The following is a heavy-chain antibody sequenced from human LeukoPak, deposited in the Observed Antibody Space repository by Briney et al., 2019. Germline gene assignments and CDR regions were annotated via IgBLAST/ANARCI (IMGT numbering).Heavy chain of an antibody. CDR3: ARGCSSTSCYSPSDY. V-gene: IGHV4-34*01. Sequence: SETLSLTCAVYGGSFSGYYWSWIRQPPGKGLEWIGEINHSGSTNYNPSLKSRVTISVDTSKNQFSLKLSSVTAADTAVYYCARGCSSTSCYSPSDYWGQGTLVTVSS. D-gene: IGHD2-2*01. CDR2: INHSGST. J-gene: IGHJ4*02. CDR1: GGSFSGYY.